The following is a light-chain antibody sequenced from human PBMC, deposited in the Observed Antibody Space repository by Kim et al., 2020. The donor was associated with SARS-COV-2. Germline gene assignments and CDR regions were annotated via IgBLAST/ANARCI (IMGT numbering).Light chain of an antibody. J-gene: IGLJ2*01. CDR3: QAWDSSTVV. CDR1: KLGDKY. V-gene: IGLV3-1*01. Sequence: SVYPGQTASITCSGDKLGDKYACWYQQKPGQSPVLVIYQDSKRPSGIPERFSGSNSGNTATLTISGTQAMDEADDYCQAWDSSTVVFGGGTQLTVL. CDR2: QDS.